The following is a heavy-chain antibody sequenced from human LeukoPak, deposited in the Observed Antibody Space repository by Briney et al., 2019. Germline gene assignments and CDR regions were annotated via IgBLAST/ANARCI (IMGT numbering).Heavy chain of an antibody. V-gene: IGHV4-30-2*01. D-gene: IGHD5-18*01. CDR2: IYHSGRT. Sequence: SETLSLTCAVSGGSISRGDYSWSWIRQPPGKGLEWIGYIYHSGRTFYNPSLKSRVTISVDTSKNQISLEVPSAPAADTAVYYCARDGGYGPYTYWGRGTLVTVSS. J-gene: IGHJ4*02. CDR3: ARDGGYGPYTY. CDR1: GGSISRGDYS.